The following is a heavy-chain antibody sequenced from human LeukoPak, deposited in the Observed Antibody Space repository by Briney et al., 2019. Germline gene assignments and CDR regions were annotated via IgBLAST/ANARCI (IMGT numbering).Heavy chain of an antibody. J-gene: IGHJ4*02. Sequence: GGSLRLSCAASGFTFSRYNMNWVRQAPGKGLEWVSYISSNSSAIYYADSVKGRFTISRDNAKNSLYLQMNSLRAEDTAVYYCDSGRYWGQGTLVTVSS. CDR2: ISSNSSAI. CDR3: DSGRY. D-gene: IGHD1-26*01. CDR1: GFTFSRYN. V-gene: IGHV3-48*04.